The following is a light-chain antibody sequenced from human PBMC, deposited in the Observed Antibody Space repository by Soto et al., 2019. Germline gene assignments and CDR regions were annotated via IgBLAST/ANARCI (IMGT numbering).Light chain of an antibody. CDR3: QQYNNWWT. CDR2: EAS. V-gene: IGKV3-15*01. J-gene: IGKJ1*01. Sequence: EIVMTQSPDTLSVSPGERATLSCRASQSVSSSLAWYQQKPGQAPTLLIYEASSRAPGIPARFSGSGSGTEFTLTISSLQSEDFAVYYCQQYNNWWTFGQGTKV. CDR1: QSVSSS.